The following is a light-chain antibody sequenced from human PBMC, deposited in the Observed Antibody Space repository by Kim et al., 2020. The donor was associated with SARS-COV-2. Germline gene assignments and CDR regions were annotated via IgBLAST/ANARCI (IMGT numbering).Light chain of an antibody. Sequence: ASVGDRVTIPCRASQGISSYLAWYQQKPGKAPKLLIYAASTLQSGVPSRFSGSGSGTDFTLTISSLQPEDFATYYCQQLNSYPPYTFGQGTKLEIK. J-gene: IGKJ2*01. CDR3: QQLNSYPPYT. CDR1: QGISSY. V-gene: IGKV1-9*01. CDR2: AAS.